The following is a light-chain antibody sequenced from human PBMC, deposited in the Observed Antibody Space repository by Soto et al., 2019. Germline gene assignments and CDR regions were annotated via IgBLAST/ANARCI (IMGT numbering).Light chain of an antibody. J-gene: IGLJ2*01. Sequence: QSVLTQPPSASGTPGQRVSISCSRSSGSIASNTVKWYQQRPGTAPNPLIYNNNQRPSGVPDRFSGSTSGSSASVAISVLQFEDEAEYYCEAWYDGMNVVVFGGGTKLTVL. CDR3: EAWYDGMNVVV. CDR1: SGSIASNT. V-gene: IGLV1-44*01. CDR2: NNN.